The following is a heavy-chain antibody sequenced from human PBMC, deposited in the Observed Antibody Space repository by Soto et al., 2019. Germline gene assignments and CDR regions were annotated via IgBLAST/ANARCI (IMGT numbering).Heavy chain of an antibody. CDR2: IDPSGSYT. V-gene: IGHV5-10-1*01. CDR1: GYRFSSYW. CDR3: ARLPIVVVTAIRWSNYGMDV. Sequence: GESLKISCKGFGYRFSSYWITWVRQKPGKGLEWMGRIDPSGSYTNYSASFEGHVTISADKANSTAHLQWSSLKASDTAMYYCARLPIVVVTAIRWSNYGMDVLGQGNTVTGS. D-gene: IGHD2-21*02. J-gene: IGHJ6*01.